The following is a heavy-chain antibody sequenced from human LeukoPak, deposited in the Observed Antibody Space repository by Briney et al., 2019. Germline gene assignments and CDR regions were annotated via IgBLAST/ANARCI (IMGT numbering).Heavy chain of an antibody. CDR1: GFTFTSYS. D-gene: IGHD6-19*01. CDR2: ISSSSTYI. V-gene: IGHV3-21*01. Sequence: GRSLRLSCAAAGFTFTSYSMNCVRQPPGKWMEWVLSISSSSTYIYHADSVKGRFTISRDNAKNSLYLQMNSLRAEDTAVYYCAREPGDSSGWSEWGQGTLVTVSS. CDR3: AREPGDSSGWSE. J-gene: IGHJ4*02.